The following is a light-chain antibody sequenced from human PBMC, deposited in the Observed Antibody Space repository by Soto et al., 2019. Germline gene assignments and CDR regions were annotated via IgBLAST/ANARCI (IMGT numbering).Light chain of an antibody. CDR2: EVS. CDR1: SSDVGGYNY. J-gene: IGLJ3*02. Sequence: QSVLTQPASVSGSPGQSITISCTGTSSDVGGYNYVSWYQQHPGKAPKLMIYEVSNRPSGVSNRFSGSKSGNTASLTISGLQAEDEADYYCSSYTSRSTHWVFGGGTQLTVL. V-gene: IGLV2-14*01. CDR3: SSYTSRSTHWV.